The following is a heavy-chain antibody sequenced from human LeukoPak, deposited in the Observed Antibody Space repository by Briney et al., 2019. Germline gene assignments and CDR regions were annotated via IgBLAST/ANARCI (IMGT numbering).Heavy chain of an antibody. CDR2: IWYDGSNK. D-gene: IGHD3-10*01. J-gene: IGHJ4*02. V-gene: IGHV3-33*01. Sequence: GGSLRLSCAASGFTFSSYGMHWVRQAPGKGLEWVAVIWYDGSNKYYADSVKGRFTISRDNSKNTLYLQMNSLRAEDTAVYYCAREANYGLSFDYWGQGTLVTVSS. CDR1: GFTFSSYG. CDR3: AREANYGLSFDY.